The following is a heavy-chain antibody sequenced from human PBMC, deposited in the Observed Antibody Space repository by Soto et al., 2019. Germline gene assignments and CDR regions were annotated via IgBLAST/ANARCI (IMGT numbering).Heavy chain of an antibody. V-gene: IGHV3-30*04. CDR1: GFTFSSYA. J-gene: IGHJ3*02. CDR3: ARDPINWGSGYDAFDI. Sequence: GGSLRLSCAASGFTFSSYAMHWVRQAPGKGLEWVAVISYDGSNKYYADSVKGRFTISRDNSKNTLYLQMNSLRAEDTAVYYCARDPINWGSGYDAFDIWGQGTMVTVSS. CDR2: ISYDGSNK. D-gene: IGHD7-27*01.